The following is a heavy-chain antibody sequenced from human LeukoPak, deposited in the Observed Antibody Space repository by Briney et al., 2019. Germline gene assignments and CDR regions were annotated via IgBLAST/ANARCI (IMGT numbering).Heavy chain of an antibody. J-gene: IGHJ4*02. Sequence: ASVKVSCKASGYTFTSYGISWVRQAPGQGLEWMGWISAYNGNTNYAQKLQGRVTMTTDTSTSTAYMELRSLRSDDTAVYYCARLHYGYVWGSYRSYYFDYWGQGTLVTVSS. CDR1: GYTFTSYG. CDR2: ISAYNGNT. CDR3: ARLHYGYVWGSYRSYYFDY. V-gene: IGHV1-18*01. D-gene: IGHD3-16*02.